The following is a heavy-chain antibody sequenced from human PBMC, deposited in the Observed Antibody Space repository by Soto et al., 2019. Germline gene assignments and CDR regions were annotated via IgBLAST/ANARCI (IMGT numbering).Heavy chain of an antibody. D-gene: IGHD1-1*01. J-gene: IGHJ4*02. CDR2: IDPSDSYT. CDR1: GYSFTSYW. Sequence: PGESLKISCKGSGYSFTSYWITWVRQMPGKGLEWMGRIDPSDSYTNYSPSFEGHVTISVDKSIGTAYLQWGSLKASDTAVYYCERHVGGSYLLFDHWGQGTLVTVSS. CDR3: ERHVGGSYLLFDH. V-gene: IGHV5-10-1*01.